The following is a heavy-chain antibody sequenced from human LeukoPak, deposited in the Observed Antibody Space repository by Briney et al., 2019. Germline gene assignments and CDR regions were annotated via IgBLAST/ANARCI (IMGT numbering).Heavy chain of an antibody. Sequence: SETLSLTCTVSGGSISSYYWSWIRQPPGKGLGWIGYIYYSGSTNYNPSLKSRVTISVDTSKNQFSLKLSSVTAADTAVYYCARDPYGSGSYSYWGQGTLVTVSS. D-gene: IGHD3-10*01. V-gene: IGHV4-59*01. J-gene: IGHJ4*02. CDR1: GGSISSYY. CDR2: IYYSGST. CDR3: ARDPYGSGSYSY.